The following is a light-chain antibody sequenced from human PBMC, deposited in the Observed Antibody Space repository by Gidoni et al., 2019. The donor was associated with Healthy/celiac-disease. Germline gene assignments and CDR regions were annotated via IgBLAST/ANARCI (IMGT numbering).Light chain of an antibody. V-gene: IGKV1-6*01. CDR1: QGIRND. CDR2: AAS. Sequence: AIQMTQSPSSLSASVGDRVTITCRASQGIRNDLGWYQQKPGKAQKLLIYAASSSQSGVPSRFSGSGSGTDFTLTISSLQPEDFATYYCLQDYNYPRTFGQGTKLEIK. CDR3: LQDYNYPRT. J-gene: IGKJ2*01.